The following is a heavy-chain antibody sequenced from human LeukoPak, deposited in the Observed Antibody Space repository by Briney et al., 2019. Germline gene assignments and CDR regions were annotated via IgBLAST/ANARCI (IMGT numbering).Heavy chain of an antibody. CDR3: ARRTALSPRYFDY. Sequence: SETLSLTCKVSGDSMNSYCWSWVRQPPGKGLDWIGYVYYSGSTNYNPSLKSRVSISLDKSKNQFSLKVNSVTAADTAVYYCARRTALSPRYFDYWGQGTLVTVSS. CDR2: VYYSGST. CDR1: GDSMNSYC. J-gene: IGHJ4*02. D-gene: IGHD4/OR15-4a*01. V-gene: IGHV4-59*01.